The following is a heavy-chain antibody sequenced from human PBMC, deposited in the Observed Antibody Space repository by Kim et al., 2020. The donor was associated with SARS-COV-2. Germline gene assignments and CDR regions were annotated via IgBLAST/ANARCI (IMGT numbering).Heavy chain of an antibody. V-gene: IGHV3-64*01. CDR2: ISSDGGST. CDR3: ARVGYSSGWYFDY. D-gene: IGHD6-19*01. CDR1: GFSFSSYT. Sequence: GGSLRLSCVASGFSFSSYTMHWVRQAPGKGLEYVSAISSDGGSTYYANSVKGRFTISRDNSKNTLYLQMGSLRAEDMAVYYCARVGYSSGWYFDYWGQGTLFTVSS. J-gene: IGHJ4*02.